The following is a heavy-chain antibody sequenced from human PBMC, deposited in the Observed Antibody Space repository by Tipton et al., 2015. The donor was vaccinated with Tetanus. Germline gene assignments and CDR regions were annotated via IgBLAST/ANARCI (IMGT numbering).Heavy chain of an antibody. J-gene: IGHJ4*02. Sequence: TLSLTCTVSGGSISSGGYYWSWIRQHPGKGLEWIGYIYYSGSTYYNPSLKSRVTISVDTSKNQFSLKLSSVTAADTAVYYCARDSHYYDSSGYYYNSYFDYWGQGTLVTVSS. V-gene: IGHV4-31*03. CDR1: GGSISSGGYY. CDR3: ARDSHYYDSSGYYYNSYFDY. CDR2: IYYSGST. D-gene: IGHD3-22*01.